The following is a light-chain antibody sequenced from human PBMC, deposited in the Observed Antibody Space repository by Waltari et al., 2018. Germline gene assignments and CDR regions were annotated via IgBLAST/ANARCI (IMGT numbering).Light chain of an antibody. CDR1: QRSTSYS. CDR2: GAT. Sequence: EIVLTQSPGTLPLSPGDRATLSCRTSQRSTSYSLACYQQKPGQAPRLPIYGATSRATGIPDRFSGSGSVTDFTLTISRREPEDFAVYYCQQDGGSPPLTCGGGTKVEIK. J-gene: IGKJ4*01. V-gene: IGKV3-20*01. CDR3: QQDGGSPPLT.